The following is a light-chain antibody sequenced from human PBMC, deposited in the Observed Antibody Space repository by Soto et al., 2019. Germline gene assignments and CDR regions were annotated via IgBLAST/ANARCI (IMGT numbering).Light chain of an antibody. V-gene: IGLV2-8*01. Sequence: QSALTQPPSASGSPGQSVTISCTGISSDVAGYKSVSWYQHHPGKAPKLLIYGFNRRPSGVPDRFSGSKSGNTASLTVSGLQPEDESSYYCSSYAVSSVLFGGGTKLTVL. CDR3: SSYAVSSVL. CDR1: SSDVAGYKS. CDR2: GFN. J-gene: IGLJ2*01.